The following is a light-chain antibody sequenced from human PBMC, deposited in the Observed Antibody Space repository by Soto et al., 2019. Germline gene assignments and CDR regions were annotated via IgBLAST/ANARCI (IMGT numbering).Light chain of an antibody. CDR3: QQSYSRMT. V-gene: IGKV1-39*01. J-gene: IGKJ1*01. CDR2: AAS. CDR1: QSISSY. Sequence: DIQMTQSPSSLSASVGDGVTITCRASQSISSYVSWYQQKPGKAPKLLIYAASRLESGVPSRFSDSRSGTDFTLTISSLQPEDFATYYCQQSYSRMTFGQGTKVEIK.